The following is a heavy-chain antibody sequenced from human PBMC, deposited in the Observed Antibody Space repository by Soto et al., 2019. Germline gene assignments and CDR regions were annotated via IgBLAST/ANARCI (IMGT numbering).Heavy chain of an antibody. CDR3: ARHEGGYDSNWFDP. Sequence: PSETLSLTCTVSGGSISSSSYYWGWIRQPPGKGLEWIGSIYYSGSTYYNTSLKSRVTISVDTSKNQFSLKLSSVTAAVTAVYYCARHEGGYDSNWFDPWGQGTLVTV. D-gene: IGHD5-12*01. V-gene: IGHV4-39*01. CDR2: IYYSGST. CDR1: GGSISSSSYY. J-gene: IGHJ5*02.